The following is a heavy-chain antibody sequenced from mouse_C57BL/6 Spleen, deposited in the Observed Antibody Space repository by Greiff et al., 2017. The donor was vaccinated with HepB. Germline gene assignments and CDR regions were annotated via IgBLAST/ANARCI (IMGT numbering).Heavy chain of an antibody. V-gene: IGHV1-7*01. CDR3: ANYYVSLAYAMDY. D-gene: IGHD1-1*01. Sequence: VQLQQSGAELAKPGASVKLSCKASGYTFTSYWMHWVKQRPGQGLEWIGYINPSSGYTKYNQKFKDKATLTADKSSSTAYMQLSSLTYEDSAVYYCANYYVSLAYAMDYWGQGTSVTVSS. CDR2: INPSSGYT. J-gene: IGHJ4*01. CDR1: GYTFTSYW.